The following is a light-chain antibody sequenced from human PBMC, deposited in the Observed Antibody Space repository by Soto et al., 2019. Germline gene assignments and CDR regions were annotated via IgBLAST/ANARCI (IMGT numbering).Light chain of an antibody. Sequence: DIQLTQSPSFLSASVGDRVTISCRASQGISDYLAWYQQKPGKAPKLLIYGASTLQSGVPSRFSGSASGTEFTPTISSLQPEDFASYCCQQFNAYPLTFGGGTKLEIK. CDR3: QQFNAYPLT. J-gene: IGKJ4*01. CDR1: QGISDY. CDR2: GAS. V-gene: IGKV1-9*01.